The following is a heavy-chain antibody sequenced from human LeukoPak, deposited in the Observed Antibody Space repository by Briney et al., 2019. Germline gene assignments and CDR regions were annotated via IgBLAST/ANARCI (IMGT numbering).Heavy chain of an antibody. CDR3: ARAGEGFDT. D-gene: IGHD3-10*01. Sequence: GGSLRLSCAASGFTFSSYWMHWVRQAPGKGLVWVSRIKSDGSTTTYADSVKGRFTISRDNSKNTLYLQMSSLRAEDTAIYYCARAGEGFDTWGQGTKVTVSS. CDR2: IKSDGSTT. CDR1: GFTFSSYW. V-gene: IGHV3-74*01. J-gene: IGHJ3*02.